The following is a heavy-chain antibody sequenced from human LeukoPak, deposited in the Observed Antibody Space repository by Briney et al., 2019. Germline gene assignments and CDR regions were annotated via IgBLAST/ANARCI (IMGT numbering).Heavy chain of an antibody. CDR2: IYYSGST. Sequence: SETLSLTCTVSGGSISSYYWSWIRQPPGKGLEWIGYIYYSGSTNYNPSLKSRVTISVDTSKNQFSLKLSSVTAADTAVYYCARQGVRGVPDYWGRGTLVTVSS. D-gene: IGHD3-10*01. CDR1: GGSISSYY. J-gene: IGHJ4*02. V-gene: IGHV4-59*08. CDR3: ARQGVRGVPDY.